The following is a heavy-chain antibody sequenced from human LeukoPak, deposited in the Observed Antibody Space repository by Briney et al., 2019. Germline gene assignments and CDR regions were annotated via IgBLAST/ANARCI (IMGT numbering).Heavy chain of an antibody. D-gene: IGHD5-24*01. CDR2: IYYSGST. J-gene: IGHJ3*02. CDR3: ARERDEMATNYAGAFDI. V-gene: IGHV4-61*01. CDR1: GGSVSSGSYY. Sequence: SETLSLTCTVSGGSVSSGSYYWSWIRQPPGKGLEWIGYIYYSGSTNHNPSLKSRVTISVDTSKNQFSLKLSSVTAADTAVYYCARERDEMATNYAGAFDIWGQGTMVTVSS.